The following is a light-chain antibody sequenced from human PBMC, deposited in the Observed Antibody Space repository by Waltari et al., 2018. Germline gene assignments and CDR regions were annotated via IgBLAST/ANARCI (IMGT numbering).Light chain of an antibody. Sequence: RVTITCRASQDIGNRLAWYQQKPGKAPNLLIYGTSSLQTGVPSRFSGSGSGTEFTLTISSLQPEDFGTYYCQQGNSFPITFGPGTKVEIK. J-gene: IGKJ3*01. CDR3: QQGNSFPIT. CDR2: GTS. CDR1: QDIGNR. V-gene: IGKV1-12*01.